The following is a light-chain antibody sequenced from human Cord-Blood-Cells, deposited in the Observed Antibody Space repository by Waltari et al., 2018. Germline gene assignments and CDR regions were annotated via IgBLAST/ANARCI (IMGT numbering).Light chain of an antibody. CDR1: QSLLHSNGYNY. Sequence: DIVMTLSPLSLPFTPAEPASISSRSSQSLLHSNGYNYLDWYLQKTGQSRQLLIYLGSNRADGVPDRFSGSGSGTDFTLKISRVEAEDVGVYYCMKALQTPWTFGQGTKVEIK. J-gene: IGKJ1*01. CDR3: MKALQTPWT. V-gene: IGKV2-28*01. CDR2: LGS.